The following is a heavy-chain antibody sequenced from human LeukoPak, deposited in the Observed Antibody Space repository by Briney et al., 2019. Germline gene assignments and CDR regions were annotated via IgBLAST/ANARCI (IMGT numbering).Heavy chain of an antibody. V-gene: IGHV1-2*02. CDR1: GYIFTTYY. Sequence: ASVKVSCKASGYIFTTYYMHWVRQAPGQGLEWMGWINPDSGGTNFAQKFQGRVTMTRDTSISTAYLELSRLRSDDTAVYYCARESYYDSFDYWGQGTLVSVSS. D-gene: IGHD3-10*01. J-gene: IGHJ4*02. CDR2: INPDSGGT. CDR3: ARESYYDSFDY.